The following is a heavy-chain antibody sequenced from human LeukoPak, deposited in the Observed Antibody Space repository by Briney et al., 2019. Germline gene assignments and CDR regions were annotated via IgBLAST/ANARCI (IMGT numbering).Heavy chain of an antibody. CDR1: GYSFTSYW. CDR2: IYPGDSDT. V-gene: IGHV5-51*01. Sequence: GESLKISCKGSGYSFTSYWIGWVRQMPGKGLEWMGIIYPGDSDTRYSPYFQGQVTISADKSISTACLQWSSLKASDTAMYYCARLEGPYYDFWSGYFGYWGQGTLVTVSS. CDR3: ARLEGPYYDFWSGYFGY. J-gene: IGHJ4*02. D-gene: IGHD3-3*01.